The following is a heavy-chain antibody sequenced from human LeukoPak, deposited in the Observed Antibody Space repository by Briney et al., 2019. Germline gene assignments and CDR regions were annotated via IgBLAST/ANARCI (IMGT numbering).Heavy chain of an antibody. CDR3: ARVEDTAMVSFDY. J-gene: IGHJ4*02. Sequence: PSETLSLTCTVSGGSISSYYWSWIRQPPGKGLEWIGYIYYSGSTNYNPSLKSRVTISVDTSKNQFSLKLSSVTAADTAVYYCARVEDTAMVSFDYWGQGTLVTVSS. D-gene: IGHD5-18*01. CDR2: IYYSGST. V-gene: IGHV4-59*01. CDR1: GGSISSYY.